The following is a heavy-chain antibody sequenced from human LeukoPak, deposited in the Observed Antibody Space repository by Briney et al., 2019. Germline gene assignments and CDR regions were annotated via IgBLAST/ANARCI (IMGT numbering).Heavy chain of an antibody. J-gene: IGHJ4*02. CDR2: IYHSGST. Sequence: SETLSLTCAVSGGSISSGGYSWSWIRQPPGKGLEWIGYIYHSGSTYYNPSLKSRVTISVDTSKNQFSLKLSSVTAADTAVYYCVSGNSFDYWGQGTLVTVSS. CDR3: VSGNSFDY. CDR1: GGSISSGGYS. V-gene: IGHV4-30-2*01. D-gene: IGHD1-14*01.